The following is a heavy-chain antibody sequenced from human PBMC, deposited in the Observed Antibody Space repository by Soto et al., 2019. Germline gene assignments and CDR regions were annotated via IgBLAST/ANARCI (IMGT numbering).Heavy chain of an antibody. J-gene: IGHJ6*02. D-gene: IGHD3-3*01. V-gene: IGHV3-9*01. CDR2: ISWNSGSI. CDR3: AKGISAIFGVVITRHYYYGMDV. Sequence: SLRLSCAASGFTFADYAMHAVRQGPGRGLEWVSGISWNSGSIGYADSVKGRFTISRDNAKNSLYLQMNSLRAEDTALYYCAKGISAIFGVVITRHYYYGMDVWGQGT. CDR1: GFTFADYA.